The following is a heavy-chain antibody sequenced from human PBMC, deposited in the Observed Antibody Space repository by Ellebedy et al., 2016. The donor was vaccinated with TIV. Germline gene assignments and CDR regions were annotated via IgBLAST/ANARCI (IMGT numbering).Heavy chain of an antibody. CDR2: IHPSGSA. J-gene: IGHJ4*02. CDR3: ASLSRVNYYFDN. V-gene: IGHV4-34*01. Sequence: MPSETLSLTCAVYGGSFSNYYSTWIRHSPGKGLEWIGEIHPSGSASYNPSLSSRATISVDTSKNQFSLRLSSVTAADTAVYYCASLSRVNYYFDNWGQGTQVTVSS. CDR1: GGSFSNYY. D-gene: IGHD3-16*02.